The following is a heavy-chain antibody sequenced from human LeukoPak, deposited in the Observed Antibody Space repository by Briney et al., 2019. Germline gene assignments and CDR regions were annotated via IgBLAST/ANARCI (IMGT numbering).Heavy chain of an antibody. CDR1: GGSISSGSYY. D-gene: IGHD2-2*01. J-gene: IGHJ4*02. CDR2: IYTSGST. V-gene: IGHV4-61*02. Sequence: SQTLSLTCTVSGGSISSGSYYWSWIRQPAGKGLEWIGRIYTSGSTNYNPSLKSRVTISVDTSKNQFSLKLSSMTAADTAVYYCARGRGSILILWGQGTLVTVSS. CDR3: ARGRGSILIL.